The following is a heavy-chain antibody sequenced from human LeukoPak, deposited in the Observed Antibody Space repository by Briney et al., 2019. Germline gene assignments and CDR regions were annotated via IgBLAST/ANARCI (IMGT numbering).Heavy chain of an antibody. CDR3: AAKFGDFDY. V-gene: IGHV1-69*05. J-gene: IGHJ4*02. CDR1: GGTFSSYA. CDR2: IIPIFGTA. Sequence: ASVKVSCKASGGTFSSYAISWVRQAPGQGLEWMGGIIPIFGTANYAQKFQERVTITRDMSTTTAYMELSSLRSEDTAVYYCAAKFGDFDYWGQGTLVTVSS. D-gene: IGHD3-10*01.